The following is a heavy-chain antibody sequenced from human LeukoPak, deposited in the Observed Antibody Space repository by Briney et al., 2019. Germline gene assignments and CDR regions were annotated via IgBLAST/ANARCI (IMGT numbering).Heavy chain of an antibody. J-gene: IGHJ4*02. CDR3: ARGTSWFDY. Sequence: SETLSLTCAVYGGSFSGYYWSWIRQPPGKGLEWIGEINHSGSTNYNPSLKSRVTISVDTSKNQFSLKLSSVTAADTAVSYCARGTSWFDYWGQGTLVTVSS. CDR1: GGSFSGYY. V-gene: IGHV4-34*01. CDR2: INHSGST.